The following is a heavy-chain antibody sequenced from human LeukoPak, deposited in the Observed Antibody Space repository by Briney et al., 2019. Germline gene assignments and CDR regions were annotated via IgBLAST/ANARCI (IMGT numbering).Heavy chain of an antibody. CDR2: IDPRGDST. CDR3: ARDGSWSFDY. D-gene: IGHD6-13*01. V-gene: IGHV1-46*01. Sequence: ASVKVSCKASGYTFGSKSMHWVRQAPGQGLEWMGIIDPRGDSTANARKFQDRVTVTMDTSTSTVYMELSSLTSEDTAVYYCARDGSWSFDYWGQGTLVSVCS. J-gene: IGHJ4*02. CDR1: GYTFGSKS.